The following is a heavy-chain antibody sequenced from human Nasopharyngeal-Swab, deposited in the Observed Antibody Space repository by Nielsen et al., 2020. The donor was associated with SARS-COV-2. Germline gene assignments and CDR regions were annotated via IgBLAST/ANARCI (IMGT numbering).Heavy chain of an antibody. Sequence: ASVKVSCKASGYTFTSYGISWVRQAPGQGLEWMGWISAYNGNTNYAQKLQGRVTMTTDTSTSTAYMEPRSLRSDDTAVYYCARKPGIAAAGTLDYWGQGTLVTVSS. CDR2: ISAYNGNT. V-gene: IGHV1-18*04. J-gene: IGHJ4*02. CDR3: ARKPGIAAAGTLDY. CDR1: GYTFTSYG. D-gene: IGHD6-13*01.